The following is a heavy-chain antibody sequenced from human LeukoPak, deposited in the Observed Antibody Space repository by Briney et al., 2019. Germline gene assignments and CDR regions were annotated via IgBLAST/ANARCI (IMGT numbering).Heavy chain of an antibody. D-gene: IGHD2-2*01. CDR2: IYYSGNT. CDR1: GGSISSSNYY. Sequence: SETLSLTCTVSGGSISSSNYYWAWIRQPPGKGLEWIGSIYYSGNTFYSPSLESRVTISVDTSKNQFSLKLSSVTAADTAVYYCSRETASTSWFWGQGTLVSVSS. CDR3: SRETASTSWF. V-gene: IGHV4-39*01. J-gene: IGHJ4*02.